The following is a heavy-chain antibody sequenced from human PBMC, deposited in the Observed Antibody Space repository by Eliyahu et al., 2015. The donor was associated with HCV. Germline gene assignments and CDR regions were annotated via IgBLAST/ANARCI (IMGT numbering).Heavy chain of an antibody. CDR3: ARPPRCSSTSCYYPHYFDY. Sequence: EVQLVQSGAEVKKPGESLKISCKGSGYSFTSYWIGWVRQMPGKGLGRVGMGYPGPSDTRYSPSFQGQVTISADKSISTAYLQWSSLKASDTAMYYCARPPRCSSTSCYYPHYFDYWGQGTLVTVSS. CDR1: GYSFTSYW. CDR2: GYPGPSDT. D-gene: IGHD2-2*01. V-gene: IGHV5-51*01. J-gene: IGHJ4*02.